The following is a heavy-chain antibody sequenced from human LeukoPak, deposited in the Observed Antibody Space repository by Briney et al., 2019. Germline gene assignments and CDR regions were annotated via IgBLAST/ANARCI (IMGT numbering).Heavy chain of an antibody. D-gene: IGHD2-21*01. CDR1: GGTFSSYA. J-gene: IGHJ3*02. Sequence: SVKVSCKASGGTFSSYAISWVRQAPGQGLEWMGRIIPIFGTANYAQKFQGRVTITTDESTSTAYMELSSLRSEDTAVYYCARGLQNYGGIEGDAFDIWGQGTMVTVSS. CDR3: ARGLQNYGGIEGDAFDI. CDR2: IIPIFGTA. V-gene: IGHV1-69*05.